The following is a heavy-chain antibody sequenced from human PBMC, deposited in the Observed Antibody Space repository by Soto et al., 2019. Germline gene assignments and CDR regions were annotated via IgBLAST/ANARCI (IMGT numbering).Heavy chain of an antibody. CDR1: GDSVSSNSAA. J-gene: IGHJ6*03. CDR2: TYYRSKWYI. D-gene: IGHD1-26*01. V-gene: IGHV6-1*01. Sequence: SQTLSLTCDISGDSVSSNSAAWNWIRQTPSRGLEWLGRTYYRSKWYINYAVSVKSRITVNPDTSKNQFSLQLNSVTPEDTAVYYCARGSWDNVTGHYYMDVWGKGTTVTVSS. CDR3: ARGSWDNVTGHYYMDV.